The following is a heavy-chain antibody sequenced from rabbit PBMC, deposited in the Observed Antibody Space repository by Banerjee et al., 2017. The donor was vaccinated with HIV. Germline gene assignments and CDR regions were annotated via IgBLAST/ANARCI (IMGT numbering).Heavy chain of an antibody. J-gene: IGHJ6*01. CDR2: IYAVGDAT. V-gene: IGHV1S45*01. D-gene: IGHD7-1*01. CDR3: ARDTGTSFSTYGMDL. Sequence: QEQLEESGGGLVKPEGSLTLTCTASGFSFSSTYDMCWVRQAPGKGLEWIACIYAVGDATYYASWAKGRFTISKTSSTTVTLQMTSLTGADTATYFCARDTGTSFSTYGMDLRGPGTLVTVS. CDR1: GFSFSSTYD.